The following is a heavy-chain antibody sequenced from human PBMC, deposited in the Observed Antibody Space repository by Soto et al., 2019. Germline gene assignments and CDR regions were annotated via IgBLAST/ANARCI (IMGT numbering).Heavy chain of an antibody. CDR2: IYYSGST. V-gene: IGHV4-59*01. CDR3: ARGPGDCTNGVCYPIFDY. J-gene: IGHJ4*02. CDR1: GGTTSIYD. Sequence: SESLSLTCTASGGTTSIYDVSWIRQPPGKGLEWIGYIYYSGSTNYNPSLKSRVTISVDTSKNQFSLKLSSVTAADTAVYYCARGPGDCTNGVCYPIFDYWGQGTLVTVSS. D-gene: IGHD2-8*01.